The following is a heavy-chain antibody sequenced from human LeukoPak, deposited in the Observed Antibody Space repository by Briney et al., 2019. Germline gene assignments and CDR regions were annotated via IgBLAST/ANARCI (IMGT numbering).Heavy chain of an antibody. Sequence: GGSLRLSCAASGFTFDDYAMHWVRQAPGKGLEWVSGISWNSGSIGYADSVKGRFTISRDNAKNSLYLQMNSLRAEDTAVYYCARVFKEYYYDTSGYLRSDYWGQGTLVTVSS. CDR3: ARVFKEYYYDTSGYLRSDY. J-gene: IGHJ4*02. CDR1: GFTFDDYA. CDR2: ISWNSGSI. V-gene: IGHV3-9*01. D-gene: IGHD3-22*01.